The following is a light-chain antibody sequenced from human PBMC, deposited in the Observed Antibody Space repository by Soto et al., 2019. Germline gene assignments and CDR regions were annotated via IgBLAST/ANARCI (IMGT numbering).Light chain of an antibody. CDR1: QSVSTN. Sequence: EIVMTQSPATLSVSPGERATLSCRASQSVSTNLAWYQQKPGQAPRLLIYGASTRATGIPARFSGSGSGTEFTLTISSRQSEDLAVYYCQQYNSWPPFTFGGGTKVEIK. V-gene: IGKV3-15*01. CDR3: QQYNSWPPFT. J-gene: IGKJ4*01. CDR2: GAS.